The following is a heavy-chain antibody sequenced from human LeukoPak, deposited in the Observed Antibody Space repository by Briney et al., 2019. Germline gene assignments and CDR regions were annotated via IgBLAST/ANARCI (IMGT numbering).Heavy chain of an antibody. CDR1: GYTFTSYG. CDR3: ARAVRNYYDGSGFDY. CDR2: ISAYNGNT. Sequence: GASVKVSCKASGYTFTSYGISWVRQAPGQGLEWMGWISAYNGNTNYAQKLQGRVTMTTDTSTSTAYMELRSLRSDDTAVYYCARAVRNYYDGSGFDYWGQGTLVTVSS. D-gene: IGHD3-22*01. V-gene: IGHV1-18*01. J-gene: IGHJ4*02.